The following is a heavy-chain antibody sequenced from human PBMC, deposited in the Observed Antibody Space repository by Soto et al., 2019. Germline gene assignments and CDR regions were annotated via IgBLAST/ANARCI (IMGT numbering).Heavy chain of an antibody. CDR3: ARAYCSGGSCYPGRAYYFDY. Sequence: QVQLVQSGAEVKKPGSSVKVSCKASGGTFSSYTISWVRQAPGQGLEWMGRIIPILGIANYAQKFQGRVTITADKPTSTAYMELSSLRSEDTAVYYCARAYCSGGSCYPGRAYYFDYWGQGTLVTVSS. D-gene: IGHD2-15*01. V-gene: IGHV1-69*02. CDR1: GGTFSSYT. CDR2: IIPILGIA. J-gene: IGHJ4*02.